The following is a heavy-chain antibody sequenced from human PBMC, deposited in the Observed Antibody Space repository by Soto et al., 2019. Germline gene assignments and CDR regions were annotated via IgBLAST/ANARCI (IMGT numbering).Heavy chain of an antibody. D-gene: IGHD2-2*01. CDR3: ARGLGYCSSTSCPKGWFDP. J-gene: IGHJ5*02. V-gene: IGHV4-34*01. Sequence: PSETLSLTCGVYGGSFSGYDWSWIRQPPGKGLEWIGEINHSGSTNYNPSLKSRVTISVDTSKNQFSLKLSSVTAADTAVYYCARGLGYCSSTSCPKGWFDPWGQGTLVTVSS. CDR2: INHSGST. CDR1: GGSFSGYD.